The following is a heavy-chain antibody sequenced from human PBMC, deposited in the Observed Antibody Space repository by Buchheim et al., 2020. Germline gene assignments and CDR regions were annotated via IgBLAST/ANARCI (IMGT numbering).Heavy chain of an antibody. Sequence: QVQLVESGGGVVQPGRSLRLSCAASGFTFSSYGMHWVRQAPGKGLEWVAVISYDGSNKYYADSVKGRFTISRDTSKNTLYLQMNSLRAEDTAVYYCAKVPPYGSGSYYNSWGQGTL. J-gene: IGHJ4*02. CDR3: AKVPPYGSGSYYNS. D-gene: IGHD3-10*01. CDR1: GFTFSSYG. CDR2: ISYDGSNK. V-gene: IGHV3-30*18.